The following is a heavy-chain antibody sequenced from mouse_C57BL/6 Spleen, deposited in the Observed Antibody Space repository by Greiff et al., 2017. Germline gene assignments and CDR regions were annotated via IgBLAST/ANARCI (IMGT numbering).Heavy chain of an antibody. J-gene: IGHJ4*01. D-gene: IGHD1-1*01. V-gene: IGHV1-82*01. Sequence: QVHVKQSGPELVKPGASVKISCKASGYAFSSSWMNWVKQRPGKGLEWIGRIYPGDGDTNYNGKFKGKATLTADKSSSTAYMQLSSLTSEDSAVYFCARSFTTGKLYAMDYWGQGTSVTVSS. CDR3: ARSFTTGKLYAMDY. CDR1: GYAFSSSW. CDR2: IYPGDGDT.